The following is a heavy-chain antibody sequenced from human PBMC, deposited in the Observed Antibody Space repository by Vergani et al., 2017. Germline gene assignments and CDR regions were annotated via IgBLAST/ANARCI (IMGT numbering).Heavy chain of an antibody. CDR3: ARDSQDDSSGYVPDDAFDI. Sequence: EVQLVESWGGLVKPGGSLRLSCAASGFSFSTYSMNWVRQAPGKGLEWVSSISSSSSYKYYADSVKGRFTISRDNAKNSLYLQMNSLRAEDTAVYYCARDSQDDSSGYVPDDAFDIWGQGTMVTVSS. D-gene: IGHD3-22*01. CDR1: GFSFSTYS. CDR2: ISSSSSYK. V-gene: IGHV3-21*01. J-gene: IGHJ3*02.